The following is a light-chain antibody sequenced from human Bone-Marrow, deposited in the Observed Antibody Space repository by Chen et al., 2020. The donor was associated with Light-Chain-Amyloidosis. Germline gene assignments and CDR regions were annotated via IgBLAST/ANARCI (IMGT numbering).Light chain of an antibody. J-gene: IGLJ2*01. CDR3: CSTAGRSTLV. CDR1: SGDVGGYDV. CDR2: DVS. V-gene: IGLV2-11*02. Sequence: QSALTQPRSVSGSPGQSVTISCTGTSGDVGGYDVVSWYQQYPVKAPKLIIYDVSKRPSGVPDRFSGSKSGNTASLTISGLQAADEAEYYCCSTAGRSTLVFGGGTTLTVL.